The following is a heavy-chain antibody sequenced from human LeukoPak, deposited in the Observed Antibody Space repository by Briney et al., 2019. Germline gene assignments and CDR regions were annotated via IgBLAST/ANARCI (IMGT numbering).Heavy chain of an antibody. CDR2: INTNTGNP. D-gene: IGHD6-19*01. V-gene: IGHV7-4-1*02. CDR1: GYTFTSYA. CDR3: ARDQGRDSSAMSNPGEDY. J-gene: IGHJ4*02. Sequence: GASVKVSCKASGYTFTSYAMNWVRQAPGQGLEWMGWINTNTGNPTYAQGFTGWFAFSLDTSVSTAYLQISSLKAEDTAVYYCARDQGRDSSAMSNPGEDYWGQGTLVTVSS.